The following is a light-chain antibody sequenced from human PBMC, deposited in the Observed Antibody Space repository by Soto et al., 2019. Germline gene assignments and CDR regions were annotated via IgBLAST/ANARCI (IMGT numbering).Light chain of an antibody. CDR1: QSVTGSH. CDR3: HPYGSSRT. CDR2: GAS. Sequence: EIVLTQSPGALSLSPGERATLSCRASQSVTGSHLAWYQQKPGQAPRLLIYGASNRATGIPDRFSGSGSGTDFTLSINRLEPEDSAVYYCHPYGSSRTFGQGTKVEIK. J-gene: IGKJ1*01. V-gene: IGKV3-20*01.